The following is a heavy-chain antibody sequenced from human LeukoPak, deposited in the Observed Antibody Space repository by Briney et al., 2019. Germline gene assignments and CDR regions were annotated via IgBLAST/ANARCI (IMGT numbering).Heavy chain of an antibody. CDR3: ARDLITMVRSNAFDI. V-gene: IGHV3-21*01. J-gene: IGHJ3*02. CDR2: ISSSSSYI. CDR1: GFTFSSYS. Sequence: GGSLRLSCAASGFTFSSYSMNWVRQAPGKGLEWVSSISSSSSYIYYADSVKGRFTISRDNAKNSLYLQMNSLRAEDTAVYYCARDLITMVRSNAFDIWGQGTMVTVSS. D-gene: IGHD3-10*01.